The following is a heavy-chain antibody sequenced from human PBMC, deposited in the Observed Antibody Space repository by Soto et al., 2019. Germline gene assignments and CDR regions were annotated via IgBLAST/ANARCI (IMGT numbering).Heavy chain of an antibody. Sequence: GGSLRLSCAASGFTLSSYWMSWVRQAPGKGLEWVANIKQDGSEKYYVDSVKGRFTISRDNAKNSLYLQLNSLRAEDTAVYYSARDNDGSCYSYWGQGTLVTVSS. CDR1: GFTLSSYW. J-gene: IGHJ4*02. CDR3: ARDNDGSCYSY. D-gene: IGHD2-15*01. V-gene: IGHV3-7*01. CDR2: IKQDGSEK.